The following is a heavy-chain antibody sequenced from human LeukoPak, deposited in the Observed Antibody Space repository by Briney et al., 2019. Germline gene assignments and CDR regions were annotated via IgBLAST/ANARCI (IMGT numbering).Heavy chain of an antibody. CDR3: ATDSYYYDSSGYWLDY. J-gene: IGHJ4*02. CDR2: FDPEDGET. D-gene: IGHD3-22*01. CDR1: GYTLTELS. Sequence: ASVKVSCKVSGYTLTELSMHWVRQAPGKGLEWMGGFDPEDGETIYAQKFQGRVTMTEDTSTDTAYMELSSLRSEDTAVYYCATDSYYYDSSGYWLDYWGQGTLATVSS. V-gene: IGHV1-24*01.